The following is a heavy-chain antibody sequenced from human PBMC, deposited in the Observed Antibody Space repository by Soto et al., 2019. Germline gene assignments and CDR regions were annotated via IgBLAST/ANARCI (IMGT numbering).Heavy chain of an antibody. CDR2: IRSSGVST. Sequence: LLLESGGGLVQRGGSLRLSCAASGFTFSSYAMSWVRQAPGKGLEWVSAIRSSGVSTYYADSVKGRFTISRDNPKNTLYLQMNSLPAESTAVYYCATDHLVSGAFDYWGQGTLLTVSS. V-gene: IGHV3-23*01. CDR3: ATDHLVSGAFDY. D-gene: IGHD1-26*01. CDR1: GFTFSSYA. J-gene: IGHJ4*02.